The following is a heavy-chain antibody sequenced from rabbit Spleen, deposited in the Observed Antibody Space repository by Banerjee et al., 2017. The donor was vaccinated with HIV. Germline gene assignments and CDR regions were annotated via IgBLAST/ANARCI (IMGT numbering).Heavy chain of an antibody. CDR1: GFSFSSGYV. Sequence: QEQLEESGGGLVKPGASLTLTCKASGFSFSSGYVMSWVRQAPGKGLEWVACIDAGSSGFTYFANWAKGRFTFSKTSSTTVTLQMTSLTAADTATYFCARDLTSVIGWNFNLWGPGTLVTVS. CDR3: ARDLTSVIGWNFNL. V-gene: IGHV1S45*01. J-gene: IGHJ4*01. D-gene: IGHD1-1*01. CDR2: IDAGSSGFT.